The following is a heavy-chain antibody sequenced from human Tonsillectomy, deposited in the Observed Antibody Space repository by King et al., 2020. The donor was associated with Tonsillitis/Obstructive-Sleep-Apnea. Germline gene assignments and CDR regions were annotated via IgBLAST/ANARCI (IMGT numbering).Heavy chain of an antibody. CDR1: GYSFSTYW. CDR2: IYPVDSDT. V-gene: IGHV5-51*01. D-gene: IGHD3-10*01. CDR3: ARPNTMIRGVISYFDN. J-gene: IGHJ4*02. Sequence: VQLVQSGAEVKKPGESLKISCKGSGYSFSTYWIGWVRQMPGKGLEWMGSIYPVDSDTRYSPAFQGQVTISVDKSINTAYLQSSSLKASDTAIYYCARPNTMIRGVISYFDNWGQGTLVTVSS.